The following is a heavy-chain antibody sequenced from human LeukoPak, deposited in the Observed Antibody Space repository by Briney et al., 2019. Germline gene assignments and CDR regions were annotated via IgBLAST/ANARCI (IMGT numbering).Heavy chain of an antibody. CDR3: AREAIYGGRQNDGIDY. D-gene: IGHD4-23*01. Sequence: PSETLSLTCAVYGGSFSGYYWSWIRQPPGKGLEWSGEINHSGSTNYNPSLKRRATISVDTSKNQFSLKLSSVTAADTAVYYCAREAIYGGRQNDGIDYWGQGTLVTVSS. CDR1: GGSFSGYY. V-gene: IGHV4-34*01. CDR2: INHSGST. J-gene: IGHJ4*02.